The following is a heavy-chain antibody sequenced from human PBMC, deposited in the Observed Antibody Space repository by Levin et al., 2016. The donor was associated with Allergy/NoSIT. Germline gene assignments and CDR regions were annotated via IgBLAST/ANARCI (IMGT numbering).Heavy chain of an antibody. V-gene: IGHV3-23*01. CDR2: ISGGGGST. D-gene: IGHD1-26*01. CDR3: AKSRYPGGEIFDH. Sequence: GESLKISCAASGFTFSSYAMSWVRQAPGKGLEWVSAISGGGGSTDYADSVKGRFTISRDSSKNTLYLQMNIVRAEDTAVYYCAKSRYPGGEIFDHWGQGTLVTVSS. J-gene: IGHJ4*02. CDR1: GFTFSSYA.